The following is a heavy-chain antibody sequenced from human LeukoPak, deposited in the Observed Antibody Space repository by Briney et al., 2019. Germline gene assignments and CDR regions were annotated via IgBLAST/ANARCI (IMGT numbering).Heavy chain of an antibody. CDR2: INSDGSST. CDR3: ARVSYDFWSGHGNNWFDP. D-gene: IGHD3-3*01. J-gene: IGHJ5*02. CDR1: GFTFSSYW. Sequence: AGGSLRLSCAASGFTFSSYWMHWARQAPGKGLVWVSRINSDGSSTSYADSVKGRFTISRDNAKNTLYLQMNSLRAEDTAVYYCARVSYDFWSGHGNNWFDPWGQGTLVTVSS. V-gene: IGHV3-74*01.